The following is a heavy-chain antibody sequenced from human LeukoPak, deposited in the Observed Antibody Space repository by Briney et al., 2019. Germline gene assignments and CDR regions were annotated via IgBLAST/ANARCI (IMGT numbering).Heavy chain of an antibody. CDR1: GFTFSTYS. Sequence: GGSLRLSCAASGFTFSTYSMNWVRQAPGKGLEWVSYISDSTSTIYYADSVKGRFTISRDNAKNSLYLQMNSLRAEDTAVYYCARDLSSGWYGWDYWGQGTLVTVSS. D-gene: IGHD6-19*01. CDR2: ISDSTSTI. V-gene: IGHV3-48*01. J-gene: IGHJ4*02. CDR3: ARDLSSGWYGWDY.